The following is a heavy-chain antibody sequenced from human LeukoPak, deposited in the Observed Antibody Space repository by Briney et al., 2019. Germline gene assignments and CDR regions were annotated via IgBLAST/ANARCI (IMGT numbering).Heavy chain of an antibody. V-gene: IGHV3-23*01. Sequence: TGGSLRLSCAASGFTFSSYAMSWVRQAPGKGLEWVSAISGSGGSTYYADSVKGRFTISRDNSKNTLYLQMNSLRAEDTAVYYCARDKTQDSSGYYYRVNWFDPWGQGTLVTVSS. D-gene: IGHD3-22*01. CDR2: ISGSGGST. J-gene: IGHJ5*02. CDR1: GFTFSSYA. CDR3: ARDKTQDSSGYYYRVNWFDP.